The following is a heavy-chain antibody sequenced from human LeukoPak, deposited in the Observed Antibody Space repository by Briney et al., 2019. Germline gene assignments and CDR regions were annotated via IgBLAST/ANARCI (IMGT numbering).Heavy chain of an antibody. CDR3: AKDRDSGSWYTDPGAFDI. V-gene: IGHV3-7*01. Sequence: GGSLRLSCAASGFTFSSYWMSWVRQAPGKGLEWVANIKRDGSEKYYVDSVKGRFTISRDNAKNTLYLQMNSLRAEDTAVYYCAKDRDSGSWYTDPGAFDIWGQGTMVTVSS. CDR1: GFTFSSYW. J-gene: IGHJ3*02. CDR2: IKRDGSEK. D-gene: IGHD6-13*01.